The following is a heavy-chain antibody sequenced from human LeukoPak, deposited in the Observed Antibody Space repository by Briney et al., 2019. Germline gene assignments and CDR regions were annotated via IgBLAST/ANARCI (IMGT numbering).Heavy chain of an antibody. V-gene: IGHV3-30-3*01. CDR2: TSSDGNIK. J-gene: IGHJ4*02. CDR1: GFTLSSYA. D-gene: IGHD1-1*01. Sequence: PGGSLRLTCAASGFTLSSYAMHWVRQAPGKGLEWVAVTSSDGNIKYYADSVKGRFTISRDNSKNTLYLQMNSLRGEDTGVYYCARDPVPATARPFDYWGQGTLVTVSS. CDR3: ARDPVPATARPFDY.